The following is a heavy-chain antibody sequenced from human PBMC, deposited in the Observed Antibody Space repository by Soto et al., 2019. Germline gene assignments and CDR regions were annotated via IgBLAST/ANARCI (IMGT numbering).Heavy chain of an antibody. CDR3: ARTKRLYGDCVLGH. CDR2: IWYDGSNK. Sequence: QVQLVESGGGVVQPGRSLRLSCAASGFTFSSYGMHWVRQAPGKGLEWVAVIWYDGSNKYYADSVKGRFTISRDNSKNTLYLQMNSLRAEDTAVYYCARTKRLYGDCVLGHWGQGTMVTVSS. CDR1: GFTFSSYG. J-gene: IGHJ3*01. V-gene: IGHV3-33*01. D-gene: IGHD4-17*01.